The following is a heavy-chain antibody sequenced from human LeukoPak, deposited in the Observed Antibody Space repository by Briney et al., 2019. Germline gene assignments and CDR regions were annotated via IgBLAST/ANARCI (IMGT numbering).Heavy chain of an antibody. CDR2: IYYSGTT. V-gene: IGHV4-39*01. CDR3: ASISSGDTYYFDY. J-gene: IGHJ4*02. Sequence: SETLSPTCTVSGGSISSSTYYWGWILQPPGKGLEWIGSIYYSGTTSYNPSLKSRVTISVDTSKNQFSLKLSSVTAADTAVYYCASISSGDTYYFDYWGQGTLVTVSS. D-gene: IGHD6-19*01. CDR1: GGSISSSTYY.